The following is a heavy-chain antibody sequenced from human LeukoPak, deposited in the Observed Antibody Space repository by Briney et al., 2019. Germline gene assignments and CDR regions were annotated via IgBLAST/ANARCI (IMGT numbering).Heavy chain of an antibody. Sequence: PGGSLRLSCAASGFTFSSYAMSWVRQAPWKGLEWVSAISGSGGSTYYADSVKGRFTISRDNSKNTLYLQMNSLRAEDTAVYYCAKGRIYYYYYMDVWGKGTTVTVSS. J-gene: IGHJ6*03. CDR1: GFTFSSYA. V-gene: IGHV3-23*01. CDR3: AKGRIYYYYYMDV. CDR2: ISGSGGST.